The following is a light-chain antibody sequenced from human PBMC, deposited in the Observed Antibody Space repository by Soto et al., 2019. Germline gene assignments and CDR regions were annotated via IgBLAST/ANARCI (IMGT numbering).Light chain of an antibody. CDR1: QDISNY. CDR2: TAS. CDR3: QKYKRALK. V-gene: IGKV1-27*01. J-gene: IGKJ5*01. Sequence: DIERTISPYSRLGSIGDSVTITCRASQDISNYLAWYQQTPGKVPKLLIYTASTLQSGVPSRFSGSGSGTDFTLTISSLQPEDVATYYCQKYKRALKFGQGTRLEIK.